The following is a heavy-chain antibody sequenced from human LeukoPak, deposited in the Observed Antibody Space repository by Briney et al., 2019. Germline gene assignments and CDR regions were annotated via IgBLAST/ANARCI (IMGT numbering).Heavy chain of an antibody. V-gene: IGHV1-69*04. CDR3: ARDVNRGDY. CDR1: GGTFSSYA. CDR2: IIPILGIA. J-gene: IGHJ4*02. Sequence: GASVTVSCKASGGTFSSYAISWVRQAPGQGLEWMGRIIPILGIANYAQKFQGRVTITADKSTSTAYMELSSLRSEDTAVYYCARDVNRGDYWGQGTLVTVSS.